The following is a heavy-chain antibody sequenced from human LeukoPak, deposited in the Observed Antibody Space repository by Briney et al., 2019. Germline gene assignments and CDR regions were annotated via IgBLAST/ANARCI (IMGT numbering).Heavy chain of an antibody. J-gene: IGHJ4*02. V-gene: IGHV1-2*02. Sequence: ASVKVSCEASGYTFTGYYIHWVRQAPGEGLEWMGWINPDSGATNYAQKFQGRVTMTRDTSISTGYMELSRLRSDDTAVYYCVRDVYSNGWYEDSWGQGTLVTVSS. CDR2: INPDSGAT. CDR3: VRDVYSNGWYEDS. D-gene: IGHD6-19*01. CDR1: GYTFTGYY.